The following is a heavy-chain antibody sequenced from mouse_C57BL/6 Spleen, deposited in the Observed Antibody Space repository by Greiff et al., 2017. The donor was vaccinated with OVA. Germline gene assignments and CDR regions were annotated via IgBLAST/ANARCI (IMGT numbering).Heavy chain of an antibody. V-gene: IGHV2-5*01. Sequence: VQLQQSGPGLVQPSQSLSITCTVSGFSLTSYGVHWVRQSPGKGLEWLGVIWRGGSNDYNAAFMSRLSSTKDNSKSQVFFKMNSLQADDTAIYYCAKNEKGFAYWGQGTLVTVSA. CDR3: AKNEKGFAY. J-gene: IGHJ3*01. CDR1: GFSLTSYG. CDR2: IWRGGSN.